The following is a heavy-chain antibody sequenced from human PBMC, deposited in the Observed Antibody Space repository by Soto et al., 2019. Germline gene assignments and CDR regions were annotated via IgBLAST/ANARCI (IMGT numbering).Heavy chain of an antibody. CDR1: GYTFTSYG. Sequence: ASVKVSCKASGYTFTSYGISWVRQAPGQGLEWMGWISAYNGNTNYAQKLQGRVTMTTDTSTSTAYMELRSLRSDDTAVYYYARDRMLYCSGGSCYSEWFDPWGQGTLVTVSS. CDR3: ARDRMLYCSGGSCYSEWFDP. CDR2: ISAYNGNT. D-gene: IGHD2-15*01. V-gene: IGHV1-18*04. J-gene: IGHJ5*02.